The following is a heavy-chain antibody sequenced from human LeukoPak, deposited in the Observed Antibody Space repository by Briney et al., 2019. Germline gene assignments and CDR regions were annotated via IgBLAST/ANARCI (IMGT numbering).Heavy chain of an antibody. D-gene: IGHD3-9*01. CDR2: IYRDGSP. J-gene: IGHJ4*02. Sequence: GGSLRLSCVASGLSVSSNYMSWVRQAPGKGLEWVSVIYRDGSPYYAESVKGRFTISRDNSKNTLYIQMNSLRAEDTAVYYCARSFYDILIGYYQYFDYWGQGTLVTVSS. CDR1: GLSVSSNY. CDR3: ARSFYDILIGYYQYFDY. V-gene: IGHV3-66*01.